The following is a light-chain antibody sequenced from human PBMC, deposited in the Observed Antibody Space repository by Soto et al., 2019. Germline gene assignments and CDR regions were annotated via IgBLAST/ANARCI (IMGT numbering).Light chain of an antibody. CDR3: QSYDSSLSASGYV. V-gene: IGLV1-40*01. CDR2: GNS. CDR1: SSNIGAGYD. Sequence: QSVLTQPPSVSGAPGQRVTISCTGSSSNIGAGYDVHWYQQLPGTAPKLLIYGNSNRPSGVPDRFSGSKSGTSASLAITGLQAEDEADYYCQSYDSSLSASGYVFETGTKVTVL. J-gene: IGLJ1*01.